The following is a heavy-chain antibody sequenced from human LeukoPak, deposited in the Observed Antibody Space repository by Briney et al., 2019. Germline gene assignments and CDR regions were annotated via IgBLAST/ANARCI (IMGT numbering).Heavy chain of an antibody. CDR1: GGSINSYY. Sequence: SETLSLTCTVSGGSINSYYWSWIRQTPEKGLEWIGYMPYSGRSDYGPSLKSRVTMSVDTSKNQFSLKMTSVTAADTGVYYCARVRGSTSFVFDIWGQGTMVTVSS. D-gene: IGHD6-6*01. V-gene: IGHV4-59*01. J-gene: IGHJ3*02. CDR2: MPYSGRS. CDR3: ARVRGSTSFVFDI.